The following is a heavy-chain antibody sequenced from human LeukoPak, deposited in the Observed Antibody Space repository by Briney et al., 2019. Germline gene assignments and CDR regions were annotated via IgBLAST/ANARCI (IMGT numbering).Heavy chain of an antibody. CDR3: ARAYTYCSSTSCYESAFDI. V-gene: IGHV4-30-4*08. CDR1: GGSISSGDYY. D-gene: IGHD2-2*01. Sequence: PSQTLSLTRTVSGGSISSGDYYWSWIRQPPGKGLEWIGYIYYSGSTYYNPSLKSRVTISVDTSKNQFSLKLSSVTAADTAVYYCARAYTYCSSTSCYESAFDIWGQGTMVTVSS. J-gene: IGHJ3*02. CDR2: IYYSGST.